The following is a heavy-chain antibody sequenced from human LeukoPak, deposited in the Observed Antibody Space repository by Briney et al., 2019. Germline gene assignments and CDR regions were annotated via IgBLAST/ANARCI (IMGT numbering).Heavy chain of an antibody. CDR2: IVVGSGNT. V-gene: IGHV1-58*02. CDR1: GFTFTSSA. CDR3: AADLRWDSSGYYYEGNYYYYYGMDV. Sequence: GTSVKVSCKASGFTFTSSAMQWVRQARGQRLEWIGWIVVGSGNTNYAQKFQERVTITRDMSTSTAYMELSSLRSEDTAAYYCAADLRWDSSGYYYEGNYYYYYGMDVWGQGTTVTVSS. J-gene: IGHJ6*02. D-gene: IGHD3-22*01.